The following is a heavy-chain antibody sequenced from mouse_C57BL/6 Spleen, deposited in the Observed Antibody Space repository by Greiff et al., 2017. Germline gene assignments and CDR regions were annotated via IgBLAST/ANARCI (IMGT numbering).Heavy chain of an antibody. V-gene: IGHV1-59*01. CDR1: GYTFTSYW. CDR2: IDPSDSYT. D-gene: IGHD2-14*01. J-gene: IGHJ2*01. Sequence: QVQLQQPGAELVRPGTSVKLSCKASGYTFTSYWMHWVKQRPGQGLEWIGVIDPSDSYTKYNQKFKGKATLTVDTSSSTAYMQLSSLTSEDSAVYYCARSSYRTFYFDYWGQGTTLTVSS. CDR3: ARSSYRTFYFDY.